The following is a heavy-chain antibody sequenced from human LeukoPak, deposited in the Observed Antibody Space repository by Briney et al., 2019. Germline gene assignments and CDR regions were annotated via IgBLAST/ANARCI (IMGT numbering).Heavy chain of an antibody. Sequence: GGSLRLSCAASGFTFSSYSMNWVRQAPGKGLERLSYISVSSRNVIDYADSVKGRFTISRDGAKNSLYLQMNSLRAEDTAVYFCARGFGPRLYAFDVWGQGTMITVSS. CDR2: ISVSSRNVI. D-gene: IGHD3-16*01. CDR3: ARGFGPRLYAFDV. J-gene: IGHJ3*01. CDR1: GFTFSSYS. V-gene: IGHV3-48*04.